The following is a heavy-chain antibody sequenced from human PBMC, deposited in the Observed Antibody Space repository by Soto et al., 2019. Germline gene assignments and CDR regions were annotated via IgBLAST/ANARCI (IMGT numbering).Heavy chain of an antibody. Sequence: ASVKVSCKASGYTFTIYAMHWVRQAPGQRLEWMGWINAGNGNTKYSQKFQGRVTITRDTSASTAYMELSSLRSEDTAVYYCARDFYGSGSYRAFDIWGRGTMVTVSS. D-gene: IGHD3-10*01. CDR3: ARDFYGSGSYRAFDI. CDR1: GYTFTIYA. J-gene: IGHJ3*02. CDR2: INAGNGNT. V-gene: IGHV1-3*01.